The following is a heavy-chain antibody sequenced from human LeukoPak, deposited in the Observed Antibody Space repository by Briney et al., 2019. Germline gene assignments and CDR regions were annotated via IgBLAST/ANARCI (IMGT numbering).Heavy chain of an antibody. CDR2: TYYSGST. CDR3: ARDRGPYSGYDSYYFDY. Sequence: SETLSLTCTVSGGSISSGGYYWSWIRQHPGKGLEWIGYTYYSGSTYYNPSLKSRVTISVDTSKNQFSLKLSSVTAADTAVYYCARDRGPYSGYDSYYFDYWGQGTLVTVSS. V-gene: IGHV4-31*03. J-gene: IGHJ4*02. D-gene: IGHD5-12*01. CDR1: GGSISSGGYY.